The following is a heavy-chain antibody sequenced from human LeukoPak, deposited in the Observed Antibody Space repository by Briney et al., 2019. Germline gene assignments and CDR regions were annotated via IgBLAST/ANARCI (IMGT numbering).Heavy chain of an antibody. D-gene: IGHD4-17*01. CDR3: ARPHYGPLGY. CDR2: ISYDGSNK. CDR1: GFTFSSYA. J-gene: IGHJ4*02. V-gene: IGHV3-30*04. Sequence: PGGSLRLSCAASGFTFSSYAMSWVRQAPGKGLEWVAVISYDGSNKYYADSVKGRFTISRDNSKNTLYLQMNSLRAEDTAVYYCARPHYGPLGYWGQGTLVTVSS.